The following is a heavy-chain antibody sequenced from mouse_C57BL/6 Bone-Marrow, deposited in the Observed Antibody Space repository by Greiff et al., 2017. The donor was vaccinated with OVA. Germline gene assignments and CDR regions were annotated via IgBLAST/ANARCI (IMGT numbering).Heavy chain of an antibody. CDR2: ISSGSSTI. CDR1: GFTFSDYG. Sequence: EVQLQESGGGLVKPGGSLKLSCAASGFTFSDYGMHWVRQAPEKGLEWVAYISSGSSTIYYADTVKGRFTISRDNAKNTLFLQMTSLRSEDTAMYYCARLLLYYYAMDYWGQGTSVTVSS. D-gene: IGHD1-1*01. J-gene: IGHJ4*01. V-gene: IGHV5-17*01. CDR3: ARLLLYYYAMDY.